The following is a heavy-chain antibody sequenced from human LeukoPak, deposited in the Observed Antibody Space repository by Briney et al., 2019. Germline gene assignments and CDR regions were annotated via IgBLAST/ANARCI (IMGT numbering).Heavy chain of an antibody. CDR2: ISGSGGST. J-gene: IGHJ5*02. V-gene: IGHV3-23*01. D-gene: IGHD3-10*01. CDR3: AKLGRSGYGSGNWFDP. CDR1: GFTFSSYA. Sequence: GGSLRLSCAASGFTFSSYAMSWVRQAPGKGLEWVSAISGSGGSTYYADSVKGRFTISRDNSKSTLYLQMNSLRAEDTAVYYCAKLGRSGYGSGNWFDPWGQGTLVTVSS.